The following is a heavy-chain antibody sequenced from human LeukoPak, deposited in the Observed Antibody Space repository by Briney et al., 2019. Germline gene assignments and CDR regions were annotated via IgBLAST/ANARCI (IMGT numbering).Heavy chain of an antibody. V-gene: IGHV3-23*01. CDR1: GFTFSSYA. CDR3: AKDPLSSGYSSNWFDP. Sequence: PGGSLRLSCAASGFTFSSYAMSWVRQAPGKGLEWVSAISGSGGSTYYADSVKGRFTISRDNSKNTLYLQMNSPRAEDTAVYYCAKDPLSSGYSSNWFDPWGQGTLVTVSS. J-gene: IGHJ5*02. CDR2: ISGSGGST. D-gene: IGHD3-22*01.